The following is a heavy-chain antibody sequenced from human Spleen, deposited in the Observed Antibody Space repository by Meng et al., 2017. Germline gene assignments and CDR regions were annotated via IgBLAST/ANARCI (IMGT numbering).Heavy chain of an antibody. D-gene: IGHD1-26*01. CDR2: ITSSGSSI. J-gene: IGHJ3*02. CDR3: AREGESDAFDI. CDR1: GFTFSTYA. Sequence: GESLKISCGASGFTFSTYAMTWVRQAPGKGLEWVSYITSSGSSIYYADSVKGRFTISRDNTKNSLYLQMNSLRAEDTAVYYCAREGESDAFDIWGQGTMVTVSS. V-gene: IGHV3-48*03.